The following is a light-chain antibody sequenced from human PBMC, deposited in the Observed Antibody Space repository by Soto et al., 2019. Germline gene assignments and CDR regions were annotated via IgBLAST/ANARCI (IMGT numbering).Light chain of an antibody. CDR3: CSYAGSYTFV. CDR1: SSDVGGYNF. CDR2: DVS. V-gene: IGLV2-11*01. Sequence: QSVLTQPRSVSGSPGQSVTISCTGTSSDVGGYNFVSWYQQHPGIAPKLMIYDVSKRPSGVPDRFSGSKSGNTASLTISGLQAEYEADYYCCSYAGSYTFVFGTGTKVTVL. J-gene: IGLJ1*01.